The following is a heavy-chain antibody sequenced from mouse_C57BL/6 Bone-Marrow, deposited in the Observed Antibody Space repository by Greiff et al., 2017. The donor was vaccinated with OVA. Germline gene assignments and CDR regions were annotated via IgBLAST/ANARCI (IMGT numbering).Heavy chain of an antibody. J-gene: IGHJ2*01. Sequence: QVQLQQSGAELVRPGASVKLSCKASGYTFTDYYINWVKQRPGQGLEWIARIYPGSGNTYYNEKFKGKATLTAEKSSSTAYMQLSSLTSADSAVYFCARDYGSSGGDYWGQGTTLTVSS. D-gene: IGHD1-1*01. CDR2: IYPGSGNT. CDR1: GYTFTDYY. V-gene: IGHV1-76*01. CDR3: ARDYGSSGGDY.